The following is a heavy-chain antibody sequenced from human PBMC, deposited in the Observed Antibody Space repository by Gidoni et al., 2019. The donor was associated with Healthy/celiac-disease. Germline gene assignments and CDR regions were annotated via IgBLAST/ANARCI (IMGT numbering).Heavy chain of an antibody. CDR1: GFTFSSYA. CDR2: ISGSGGSK. V-gene: IGHV3-23*01. CDR3: AGQSGHIVY. Sequence: EVQLLESGGGLLQPGWSLRLSCSASGFTFSSYAMRWGRQAQGKGLVWVSAISGSGGSKYYADSVKGRFTISRDNSKNTLYLQMNSLRAEDTAVYYCAGQSGHIVYWGQGTLVTVSS. D-gene: IGHD5-12*01. J-gene: IGHJ4*02.